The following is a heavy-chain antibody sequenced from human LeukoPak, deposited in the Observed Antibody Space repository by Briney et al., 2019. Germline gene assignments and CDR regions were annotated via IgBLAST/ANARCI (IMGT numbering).Heavy chain of an antibody. CDR1: GFTFSSYA. D-gene: IGHD3-22*01. CDR3: ARPYSRMSSGYSSLDY. Sequence: GGSLRLSCAASGFTFSSYAMHWVRQAPGKGLEWVAVISYDGSNKYYADSVKGRFTISRDNSKNTLYLQMNSLRAEDTAVYYCARPYSRMSSGYSSLDYWGQGTLVTVSS. CDR2: ISYDGSNK. J-gene: IGHJ4*02. V-gene: IGHV3-30-3*01.